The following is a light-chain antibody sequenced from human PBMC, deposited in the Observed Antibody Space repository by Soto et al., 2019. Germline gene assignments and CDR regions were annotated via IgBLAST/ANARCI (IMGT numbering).Light chain of an antibody. J-gene: IGKJ1*01. Sequence: DIQMTQSLSTLFSSVGDRVTITCRASQSVRNWLAWYQQKPGRAPQLLIYDSSTLEPGVPSRFRGSGSGTEFTHTINGLQPDDFATYYCQQYDGYSPQTFGQGTKVDIK. V-gene: IGKV1-5*01. CDR3: QQYDGYSPQT. CDR1: QSVRNW. CDR2: DSS.